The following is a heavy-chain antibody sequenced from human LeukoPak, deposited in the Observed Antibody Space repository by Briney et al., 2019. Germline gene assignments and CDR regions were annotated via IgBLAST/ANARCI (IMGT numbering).Heavy chain of an antibody. J-gene: IGHJ6*03. Sequence: GGSLRLSCGASGFTFSDYYMSWIRQAPGKGLEWVSYISSSGSTIYYADSVKGRFTISRDNAKNSLYLQMNSLRAEDTAVYYCARVALYQAYYYYYMDVWGKGTTVTVSS. D-gene: IGHD2-2*02. CDR1: GFTFSDYY. CDR2: ISSSGSTI. CDR3: ARVALYQAYYYYYMDV. V-gene: IGHV3-11*01.